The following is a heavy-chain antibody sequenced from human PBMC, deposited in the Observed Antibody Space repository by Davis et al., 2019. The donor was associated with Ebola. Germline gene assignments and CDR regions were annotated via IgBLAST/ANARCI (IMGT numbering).Heavy chain of an antibody. CDR2: IYYSGST. J-gene: IGHJ6*03. CDR3: ARHGMDCSTTSCYGYYYYMDV. D-gene: IGHD2-2*01. V-gene: IGHV4-61*08. Sequence: PSETLSLTCTVSGGSISSGGYYWSWIRQHPGKGLEWIGYIYYSGSTNYNPSLKSRVTISVDTSKNQFSLKLSSVTAADTAVYYCARHGMDCSTTSCYGYYYYMDVWGKGTTVTVSS. CDR1: GGSISSGGYY.